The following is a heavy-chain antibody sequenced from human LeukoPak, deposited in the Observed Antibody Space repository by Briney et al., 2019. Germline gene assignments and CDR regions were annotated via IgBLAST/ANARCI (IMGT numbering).Heavy chain of an antibody. Sequence: KPSETLSLTCTVSGGSISSYYWSWIRQPPGKGLEWIGYIYYSGSTNYNPSLKSRVTISVDTSKNQFSLKLNSVTAADTAVYYCARDPDFWSGYYNFDYWGQGTLVTVSS. D-gene: IGHD3-3*01. CDR3: ARDPDFWSGYYNFDY. J-gene: IGHJ4*02. CDR2: IYYSGST. CDR1: GGSISSYY. V-gene: IGHV4-59*12.